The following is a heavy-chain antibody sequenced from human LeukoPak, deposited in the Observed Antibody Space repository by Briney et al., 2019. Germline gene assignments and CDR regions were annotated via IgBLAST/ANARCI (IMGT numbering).Heavy chain of an antibody. CDR3: ARVDSGYYDY. J-gene: IGHJ4*02. V-gene: IGHV3-23*01. CDR2: IDGSDGVS. D-gene: IGHD5-12*01. CDR1: GFRLSSYV. Sequence: PGGSLRLSCAASGFRLSSYVMSWVRQAPGKGLEYVSPIDGSDGVSYYADSVKGRFTISRDNSKNTLFLQMISLRVEDKAVYYCARVDSGYYDYWGQGTLLTVSS.